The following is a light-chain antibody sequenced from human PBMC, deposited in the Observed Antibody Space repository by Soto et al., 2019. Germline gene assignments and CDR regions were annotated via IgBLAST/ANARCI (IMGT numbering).Light chain of an antibody. CDR2: DVS. Sequence: QSALTQPASVSGSPGQSITISCTGTSSDVGNYNYVSWYQQYPGKAPKLTIYDVSNRPSGVSNRFSGSKSGNTASLTISGLQAEDEADYYCSSYTSSSTWVFGGGTKLTVL. CDR1: SSDVGNYNY. J-gene: IGLJ3*02. CDR3: SSYTSSSTWV. V-gene: IGLV2-14*01.